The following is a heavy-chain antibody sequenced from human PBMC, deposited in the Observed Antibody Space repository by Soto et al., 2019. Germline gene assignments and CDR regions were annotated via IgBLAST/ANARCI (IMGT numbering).Heavy chain of an antibody. CDR1: GGSISSSSYY. CDR3: ASAASMVRGQENWFDP. D-gene: IGHD3-10*01. CDR2: IYYSGST. Sequence: SETLSLTCTVSGGSISSSSYYWGWIRQPPGKGLEWIGSIYYSGSTYYNPSRKCRVTISVDTSKNQFSLKLSSVTAADTAVYYCASAASMVRGQENWFDPWGQGTLVTVSS. V-gene: IGHV4-39*01. J-gene: IGHJ5*02.